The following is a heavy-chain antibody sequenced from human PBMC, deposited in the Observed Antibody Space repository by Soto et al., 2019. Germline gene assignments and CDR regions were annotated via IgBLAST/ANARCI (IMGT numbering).Heavy chain of an antibody. CDR3: ARDILLWFGEENAFDI. J-gene: IGHJ3*02. Sequence: QVQLVESGGGVVQPGRSLRLSCAASGFTFSSYGMHWVRQAPGKGLEWVAVIWYDGSNKYYADSVKGRFTISRDNSKNTLYLQMNSLRAEDTAVYYCARDILLWFGEENAFDIWGQGTMVTVSS. CDR1: GFTFSSYG. CDR2: IWYDGSNK. D-gene: IGHD3-10*01. V-gene: IGHV3-33*01.